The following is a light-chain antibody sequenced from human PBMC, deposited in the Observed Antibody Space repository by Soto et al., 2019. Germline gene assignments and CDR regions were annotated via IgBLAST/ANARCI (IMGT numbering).Light chain of an antibody. Sequence: EIVLTQSPGTLYLSPGERATLSCRASQSVSSNYLAWYQQKRGQAHRILIYAASARATGIPDRFSGSGSGTDFTLTISRLEPEDFAVYFCQLYGSSHPRYTVSQGTRVDIK. J-gene: IGKJ2*01. V-gene: IGKV3-20*01. CDR2: AAS. CDR3: QLYGSSHPRYT. CDR1: QSVSSNY.